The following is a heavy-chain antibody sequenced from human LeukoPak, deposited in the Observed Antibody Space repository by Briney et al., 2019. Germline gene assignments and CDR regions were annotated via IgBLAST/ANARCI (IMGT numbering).Heavy chain of an antibody. J-gene: IGHJ5*02. V-gene: IGHV3-9*01. CDR1: GFTFDDYA. Sequence: GGSLRLSCAASGFTFDDYAMHWVRHAPGKGLEWVSGISWNSGSIGYADSVKGRFTISRDNAKNSLYLQLNSLRAEDTAVYYCEREKKKWFDPWGQGPLVTVSS. CDR2: ISWNSGSI. CDR3: EREKKKWFDP.